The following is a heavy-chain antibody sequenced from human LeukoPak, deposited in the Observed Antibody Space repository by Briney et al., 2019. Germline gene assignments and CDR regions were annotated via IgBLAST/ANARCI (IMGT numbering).Heavy chain of an antibody. CDR3: AKDLILWLGGETFDY. Sequence: PGGSLRLSCAASGFTFSSYAMSWVRQAPGKGLEWVSAISGSGGSTYYADSVKGRFTISRDNSKNTLYLQMNSLRAEDTAVYYCAKDLILWLGGETFDYWGQGTLVTVSS. CDR1: GFTFSSYA. CDR2: ISGSGGST. D-gene: IGHD3-10*01. J-gene: IGHJ4*02. V-gene: IGHV3-23*01.